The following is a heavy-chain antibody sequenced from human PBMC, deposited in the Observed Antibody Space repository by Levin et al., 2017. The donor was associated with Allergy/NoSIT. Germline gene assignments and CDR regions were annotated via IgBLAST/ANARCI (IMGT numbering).Heavy chain of an antibody. CDR1: GFSLRTSGTY. Sequence: QTLSLTCTFYGFSLRTSGTYVSWIRQPPGKALEWLAHIDWDDDKLYTTSLKTRLTISKDTSKNQVVLTMTNMDPVDTATYYCARTSSLDTTMAYYFDYWGQGTLVTVSS. CDR2: IDWDDDK. D-gene: IGHD5-18*01. V-gene: IGHV2-70*16. J-gene: IGHJ4*02. CDR3: ARTSSLDTTMAYYFDY.